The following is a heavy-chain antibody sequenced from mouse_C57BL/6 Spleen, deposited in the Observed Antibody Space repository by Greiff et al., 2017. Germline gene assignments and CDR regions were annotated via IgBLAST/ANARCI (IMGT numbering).Heavy chain of an antibody. V-gene: IGHV1-80*01. CDR1: GYAFSSYW. D-gene: IGHD3-2*02. CDR2: IYPGDGDT. J-gene: IGHJ3*01. CDR3: ARIRVEKTAQAAFAY. Sequence: QVQLQQSGAELVKPGASVKISCKASGYAFSSYWMNWVKQRPGKGLEWIGKIYPGDGDTNYNGKFKGKATLTADKSSSTAYMQLSSLTSEDSAVYFCARIRVEKTAQAAFAYWGQGTLVTVST.